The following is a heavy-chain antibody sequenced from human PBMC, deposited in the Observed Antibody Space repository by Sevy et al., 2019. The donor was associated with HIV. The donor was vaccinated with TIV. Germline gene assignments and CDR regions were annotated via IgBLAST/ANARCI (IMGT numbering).Heavy chain of an antibody. D-gene: IGHD3-10*01. CDR3: AKDRVSGSYYSGDFDY. J-gene: IGHJ4*02. CDR1: GFTFNTYA. Sequence: GGPLRLSCAASGFTFNTYAMTWVRQAPGKGLEWVSAISYSGSTTHYADSVKGRFTISRDNSKNTLYLQMNSLRAEDTAVYYCAKDRVSGSYYSGDFDYWGQGTLVTVSS. V-gene: IGHV3-23*01. CDR2: ISYSGSTT.